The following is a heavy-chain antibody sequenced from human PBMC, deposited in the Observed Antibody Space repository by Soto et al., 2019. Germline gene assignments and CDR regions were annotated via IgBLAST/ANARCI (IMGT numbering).Heavy chain of an antibody. CDR2: IYWNDDK. V-gene: IGHV2-5*01. Sequence: QITLKESGPTLVKPTQPLTLTCTFSGFSLSARGVGVGWIRQPPGKALEWLALIYWNDDKRYSPSLQSRLTITNDASNNQGVFSMSNVDPADTAKYYCAHSPWGAAPDYWGQGTMVTVSS. D-gene: IGHD3-16*01. CDR3: AHSPWGAAPDY. CDR1: GFSLSARGVG. J-gene: IGHJ4*02.